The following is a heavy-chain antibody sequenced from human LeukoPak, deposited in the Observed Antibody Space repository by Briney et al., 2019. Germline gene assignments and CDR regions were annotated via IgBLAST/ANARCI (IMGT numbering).Heavy chain of an antibody. CDR1: GFTFSAYD. D-gene: IGHD1-1*01. CDR3: ANLPPDSTTPTDF. CDR2: ISRSGSTP. J-gene: IGHJ4*02. Sequence: GGSLRLSCAGSGFTFSAYDLSWVRQAQGQGLEWVAAISRSGSTPYYTASVKGRFTISRDNSKNTLFLQMNSLRAGDTAVYYCANLPPDSTTPTDFWGQGTLVTVSS. V-gene: IGHV3-23*01.